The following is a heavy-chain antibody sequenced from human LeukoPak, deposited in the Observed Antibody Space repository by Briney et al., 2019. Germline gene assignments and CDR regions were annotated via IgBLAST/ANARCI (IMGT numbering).Heavy chain of an antibody. J-gene: IGHJ4*02. Sequence: PGRSLRLSCAASGFTFSSYGMHWVRQAPGKGLEWVAVISYDGSNKYYADSVKGRFTISRDNSKNTLYLQMNNLRVEGTAVYYCAREWTRTGPFDYWGQGTLVTVSS. D-gene: IGHD3/OR15-3a*01. CDR2: ISYDGSNK. CDR1: GFTFSSYG. CDR3: AREWTRTGPFDY. V-gene: IGHV3-30*03.